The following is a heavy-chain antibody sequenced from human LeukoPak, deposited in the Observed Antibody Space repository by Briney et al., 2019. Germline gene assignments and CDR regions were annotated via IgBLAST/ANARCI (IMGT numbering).Heavy chain of an antibody. V-gene: IGHV4-39*07. CDR3: ARLPHDGVVYYYYMDV. Sequence: PSETLSLTCTVSGGSISSSSYYWGWIRQPPGKGLEWIGEINHSGSTNYNPSLKSRVTISVDTSKNQFSLKLSSVTAADTAVYYCARLPHDGVVYYYYMDVWGKGTTVTVSS. CDR2: INHSGST. CDR1: GGSISSSSYY. D-gene: IGHD3-3*01. J-gene: IGHJ6*03.